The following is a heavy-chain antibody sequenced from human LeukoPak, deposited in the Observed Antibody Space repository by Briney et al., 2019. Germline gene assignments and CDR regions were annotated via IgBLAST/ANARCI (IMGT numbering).Heavy chain of an antibody. CDR3: AKRRSSSFPYDY. J-gene: IGHJ4*02. CDR2: ISGSGGST. CDR1: GFTFSSYG. D-gene: IGHD6-6*01. V-gene: IGHV3-23*01. Sequence: GGSLRLSCAASGFTFSSYGMSWVRQAPGKGLEWVTAISGSGGSTYYADSVKGRFTISRDNSKNTLYLQMNSLRAEDTAVYYCAKRRSSSFPYDYWGQGTLVTVSS.